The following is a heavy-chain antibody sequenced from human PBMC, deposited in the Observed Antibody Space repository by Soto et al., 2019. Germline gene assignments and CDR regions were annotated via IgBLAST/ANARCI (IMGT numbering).Heavy chain of an antibody. CDR2: IIPIFGTA. CDR3: ARDRWGYCSSTSCYTRVRYGMDV. D-gene: IGHD2-2*02. CDR1: GGTFSSYA. J-gene: IGHJ6*02. V-gene: IGHV1-69*13. Sequence: SVKVSCKASGGTFSSYAISWVRQAPGQGLEWMGGIIPIFGTANYAQKFQGRVTITADESTSTAYMELSSLRSEDTAVYYCARDRWGYCSSTSCYTRVRYGMDVWGQGTTVTVSS.